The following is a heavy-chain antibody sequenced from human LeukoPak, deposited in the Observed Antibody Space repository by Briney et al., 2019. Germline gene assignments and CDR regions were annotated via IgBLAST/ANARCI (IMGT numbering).Heavy chain of an antibody. V-gene: IGHV3-23*01. CDR3: AKDPTTYYDSSGYGRYNWFDP. J-gene: IGHJ5*02. D-gene: IGHD3-22*01. Sequence: GGSLRLSCAASGFTFSSYAMSWVRQAPRKGLEWVSATSGSGGSTYYADSVKGRFTISRDNSKNTQYLQMNSLRAEDTAVYYCAKDPTTYYDSSGYGRYNWFDPWGQGTLVTVSS. CDR1: GFTFSSYA. CDR2: TSGSGGST.